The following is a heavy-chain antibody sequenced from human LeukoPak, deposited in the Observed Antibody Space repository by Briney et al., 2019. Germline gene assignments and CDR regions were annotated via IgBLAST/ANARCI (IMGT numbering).Heavy chain of an antibody. Sequence: GGSLTCYCSAAAFTVGTNYRSRHPQAPGQGLEWVSVIYSGGSTYYADSVKGRFTISRDNSKNTLYLQMNSLRAEDTAVYYCARYGDYVYWGQGTLATVSS. D-gene: IGHD4-17*01. CDR3: ARYGDYVY. J-gene: IGHJ4*02. V-gene: IGHV3-53*01. CDR2: IYSGGST. CDR1: AFTVGTNY.